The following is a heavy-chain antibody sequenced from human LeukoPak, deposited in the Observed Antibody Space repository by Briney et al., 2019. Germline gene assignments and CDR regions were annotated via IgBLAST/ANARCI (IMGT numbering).Heavy chain of an antibody. CDR2: ISYDGSNK. Sequence: PGGSLRLSCAASGFTFSSYAMHWVRQAPGKGLEWVAVISYDGSNKYYADSVKGRFTISRDNSKNTLYLQMNSLRAEDTAVYYCGLYSSSQTAMDVWGQGTAVTVSS. V-gene: IGHV3-30-3*01. D-gene: IGHD2-2*01. CDR1: GFTFSSYA. J-gene: IGHJ6*02. CDR3: GLYSSSQTAMDV.